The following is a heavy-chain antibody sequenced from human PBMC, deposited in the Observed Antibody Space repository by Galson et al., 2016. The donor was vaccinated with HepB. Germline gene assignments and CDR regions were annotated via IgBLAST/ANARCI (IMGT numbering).Heavy chain of an antibody. CDR1: DFSVSDND. CDR3: TREKNPKDYKSRIDV. CDR2: TYSDGRT. Sequence: SLRLSCAASDFSVSDNDMSWVRQAPGKGLEWVAVTYSDGRTPYAESVKGRFTISRDNSKNTLYLQMNSLTPDDTAVYYCTREKNPKDYKSRIDVWGQGTTVIVSS. J-gene: IGHJ6*02. D-gene: IGHD3-16*01. V-gene: IGHV3-53*01.